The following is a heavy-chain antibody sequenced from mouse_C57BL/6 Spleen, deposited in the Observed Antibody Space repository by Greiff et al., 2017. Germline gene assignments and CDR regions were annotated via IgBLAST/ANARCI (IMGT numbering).Heavy chain of an antibody. CDR1: GYTFTDYN. J-gene: IGHJ2*01. CDR2: INPNNGGT. D-gene: IGHD1-1*01. CDR3: ARDYGYYFDY. V-gene: IGHV1-22*01. Sequence: VHVKQSGPELVKPGASVKMSCKASGYTFTDYNMHWVKQSHGKSLEWIGYINPNNGGTSYNQKFKGKATLTVNKSSSTAYMELRSLTSEDSAVYYCARDYGYYFDYWGQGTTLTVSS.